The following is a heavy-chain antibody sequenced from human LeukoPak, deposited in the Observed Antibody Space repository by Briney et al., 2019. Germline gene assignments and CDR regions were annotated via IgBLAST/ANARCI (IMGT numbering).Heavy chain of an antibody. CDR1: GYTFTSYD. J-gene: IGHJ4*02. CDR3: ATARPDYYDSSGYYHSFYDY. Sequence: ASVKVSCKASGYTFTSYDINWVRQATGQGLEWMGWMNPNSGNTGYAQKFQGRVTMTEDTSTDTAYMELSSLRSEDTAVYYCATARPDYYDSSGYYHSFYDYWGQGTLVTVSS. D-gene: IGHD3-22*01. V-gene: IGHV1-8*01. CDR2: MNPNSGNT.